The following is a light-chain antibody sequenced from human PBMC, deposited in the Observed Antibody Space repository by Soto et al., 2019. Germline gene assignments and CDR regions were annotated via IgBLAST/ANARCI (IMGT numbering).Light chain of an antibody. Sequence: DIQMTQSPSSLSASVGDRVTITCRASQSICDFLNWYQQKAGQAPKLLIYTASHLQSGVPSRFSGSGSGTDFTLTISSLQPEDFATYFCQQSYRGQAWTFGQGTKV. CDR2: TAS. CDR1: QSICDF. CDR3: QQSYRGQAWT. J-gene: IGKJ1*01. V-gene: IGKV1-39*01.